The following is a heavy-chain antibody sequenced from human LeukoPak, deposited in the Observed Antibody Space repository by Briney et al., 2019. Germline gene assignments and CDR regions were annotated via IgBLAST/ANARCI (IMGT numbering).Heavy chain of an antibody. Sequence: PSETLSLTCTVSGGSISSSSYYWGWIRQPPGKGLEWIGSIYCSGSTYYNPSLKSRVTISVDTSKNQFSLKLSSVTAADTAVYYCAREWKDGYNYERFDYWGQGTLVTVSS. J-gene: IGHJ4*02. CDR1: GGSISSSSYY. V-gene: IGHV4-39*02. CDR2: IYCSGST. CDR3: AREWKDGYNYERFDY. D-gene: IGHD5-24*01.